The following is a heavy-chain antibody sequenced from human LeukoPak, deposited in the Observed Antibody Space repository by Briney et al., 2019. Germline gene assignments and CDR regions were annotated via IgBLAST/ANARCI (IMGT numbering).Heavy chain of an antibody. D-gene: IGHD6-19*01. Sequence: GGSLRLSCAASGFTFRTDWMTWVRQAPGKGLEWVSVIYSGGDTYYADSVKGRFTISRDNSKNTLYLQMNSLRAEDTAVYFCARDVGKIGVAGGYWGQGTLVTVSS. CDR1: GFTFRTDW. V-gene: IGHV3-66*01. CDR3: ARDVGKIGVAGGY. CDR2: IYSGGDT. J-gene: IGHJ4*02.